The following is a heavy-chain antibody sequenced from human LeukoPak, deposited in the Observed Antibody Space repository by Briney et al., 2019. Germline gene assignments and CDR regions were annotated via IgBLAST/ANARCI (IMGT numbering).Heavy chain of an antibody. CDR1: GGSFSGYY. J-gene: IGHJ5*02. D-gene: IGHD2-2*01. Sequence: SETLSLTCAVYGGSFSGYYWSWIRQPPGKGLEWIGEINHSGSTNYNPSLKSRVTISVDTSKNQFSLKLSSVTAADTAAYYCARGLSHLVVPAAMNWFDPWGQGTLVTVSS. CDR2: INHSGST. CDR3: ARGLSHLVVPAAMNWFDP. V-gene: IGHV4-34*01.